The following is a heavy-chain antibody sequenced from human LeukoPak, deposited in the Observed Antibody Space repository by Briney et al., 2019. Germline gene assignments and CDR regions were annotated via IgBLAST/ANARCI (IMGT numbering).Heavy chain of an antibody. CDR2: TYYRSKWSF. J-gene: IGHJ4*02. Sequence: SQTLSLTCAISGDSIFTNDVAWNWIRQSPSRGLEWLGRTYYRSKWSFDYAVSVKSRITINADTSKNQFSLQLSSVTPEDTAVYYCARGKYTSFDNWGQGTLVTVSS. CDR1: GDSIFTNDVA. CDR3: ARGKYTSFDN. D-gene: IGHD6-6*01. V-gene: IGHV6-1*01.